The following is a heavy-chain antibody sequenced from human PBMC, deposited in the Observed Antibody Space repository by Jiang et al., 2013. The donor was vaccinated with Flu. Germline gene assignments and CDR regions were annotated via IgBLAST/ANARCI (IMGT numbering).Heavy chain of an antibody. V-gene: IGHV7-4-1*02. D-gene: IGHD3-22*01. CDR2: INTNTGNP. CDR3: ARARNYYDRSGYLGY. J-gene: IGHJ4*02. Sequence: NWVRQAPGQGLEWMGWINTNTGNPRMPRASQTVCLLLWTPLFSTAYLQISSLKAEDTATYYCARARNYYDRSGYLGYWGQGTLVTVSS.